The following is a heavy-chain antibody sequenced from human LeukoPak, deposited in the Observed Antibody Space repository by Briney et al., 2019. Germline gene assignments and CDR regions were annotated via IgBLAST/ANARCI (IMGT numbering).Heavy chain of an antibody. CDR3: ARDVLSVRDYYYYGMDV. CDR2: INPNSGGT. CDR1: GYTFTSYG. Sequence: ASVKVSCKASGYTFTSYGISWVRQAPGQGLEWMGWINPNSGGTNYAQKFQGRVTMTRDTSISTAYMELSRLRSDDTAVYYCARDVLSVRDYYYYGMDVWGQGTTVTVSS. J-gene: IGHJ6*02. V-gene: IGHV1-2*02. D-gene: IGHD2/OR15-2a*01.